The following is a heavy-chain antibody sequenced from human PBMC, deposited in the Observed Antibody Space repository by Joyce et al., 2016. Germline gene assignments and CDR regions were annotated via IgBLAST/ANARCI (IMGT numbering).Heavy chain of an antibody. Sequence: QLVESGGGVVKPGGSLRLSCEASGSTFSSSSMSWFRQAPGKGREWVAAISGTSYYIFHAETVRGRFTVSRDNAKKTLYLQMNSLRAEDSAVFYCARGGISYYHAMDVWGQGTTVTVSS. D-gene: IGHD3-16*01. CDR1: GSTFSSSS. J-gene: IGHJ6*02. CDR3: ARGGISYYHAMDV. V-gene: IGHV3-21*01. CDR2: ISGTSYYI.